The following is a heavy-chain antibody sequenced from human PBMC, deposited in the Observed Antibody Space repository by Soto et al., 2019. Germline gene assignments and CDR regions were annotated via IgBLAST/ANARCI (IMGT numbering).Heavy chain of an antibody. CDR3: ARDHCSSTSCYADGDYYYGMDV. V-gene: IGHV3-21*01. CDR2: ISSSSSYI. CDR1: GFTFSSYS. D-gene: IGHD2-2*01. J-gene: IGHJ6*02. Sequence: PGGSLRLSCAASGFTFSSYSMNWVRQAPGKGLEWVSSISSSSSYIYYADSVKGRFTISRDNAKNSLYLQMNSLRAEDTAVYYCARDHCSSTSCYADGDYYYGMDVWGQGTTVTVSS.